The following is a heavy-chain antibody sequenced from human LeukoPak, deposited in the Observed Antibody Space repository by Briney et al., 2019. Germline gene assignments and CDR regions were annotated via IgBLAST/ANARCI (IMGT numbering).Heavy chain of an antibody. CDR2: IYYSGST. J-gene: IGHJ4*02. D-gene: IGHD2-2*01. CDR1: GESISSGDYY. CDR3: AREGVPAAHFDY. Sequence: SQTLSLTCTVSGESISSGDYYRSWIRQPPGKGLEWIGYIYYSGSTYYNPSLKSRVTISVDTSKNQFSLKLSSVTAADTAVYYCAREGVPAAHFDYWGQGTLVTVSS. V-gene: IGHV4-30-4*01.